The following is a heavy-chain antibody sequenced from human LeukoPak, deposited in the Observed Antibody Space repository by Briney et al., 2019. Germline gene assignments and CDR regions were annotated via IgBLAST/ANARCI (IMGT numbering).Heavy chain of an antibody. Sequence: SETLSLTCTVSGGSISSGSYYWSWIRQPAGKGLEWIGRIYTSGSTNYNPSLKSRDTISVDTSKNQFTLKLTSVTAADTAVYYCARVSPTLCFDYWGQGTLVTVSS. CDR2: IYTSGST. CDR1: GGSISSGSYY. V-gene: IGHV4-61*02. J-gene: IGHJ4*02. CDR3: ARVSPTLCFDY.